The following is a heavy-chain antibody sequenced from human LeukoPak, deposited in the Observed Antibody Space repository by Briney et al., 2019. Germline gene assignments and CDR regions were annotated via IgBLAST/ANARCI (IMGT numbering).Heavy chain of an antibody. V-gene: IGHV1-18*01. J-gene: IGHJ4*02. Sequence: AASVKVSCKASGGTFSSYSISWVRQAPGQGLEWMGRIIPIYKTTNYAQKLQGRVTMTTDTSTSTAYMELRSLRSDDTAVYYCARSDGIVVVTEFDYWGQGTLVTVSS. CDR3: ARSDGIVVVTEFDY. CDR2: IIPIYKTT. CDR1: GGTFSSYS. D-gene: IGHD3-22*01.